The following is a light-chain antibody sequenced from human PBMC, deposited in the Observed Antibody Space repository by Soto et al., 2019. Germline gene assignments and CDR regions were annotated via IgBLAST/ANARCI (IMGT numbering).Light chain of an antibody. Sequence: EIVLTQSPGNLSLSPGERATLSCRASQSVSSSYLAWYQQKPGQAPRLLIYGASSRATDIPDRFSGSGSGTDFTLTISRLEPEDFAVYYCQQYGSSPRVACGQGTKVEIK. CDR2: GAS. V-gene: IGKV3-20*01. CDR1: QSVSSSY. J-gene: IGKJ1*01. CDR3: QQYGSSPRVA.